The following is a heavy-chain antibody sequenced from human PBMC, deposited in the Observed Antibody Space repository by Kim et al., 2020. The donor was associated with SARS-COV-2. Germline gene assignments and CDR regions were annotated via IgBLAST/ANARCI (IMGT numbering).Heavy chain of an antibody. CDR1: GFAFSSYG. Sequence: GGSLRLSCAASGFAFSSYGMSWVRQAPGKGLESISGISSSGTYTDYADSVTGRFTVSRDNSKNMLYLQMSSLRAEDTAIYYCTKRHQNDGWYDDYWGQGTLVTVSS. J-gene: IGHJ4*02. CDR3: TKRHQNDGWYDDY. V-gene: IGHV3-23*01. CDR2: ISSSGTYT. D-gene: IGHD6-19*01.